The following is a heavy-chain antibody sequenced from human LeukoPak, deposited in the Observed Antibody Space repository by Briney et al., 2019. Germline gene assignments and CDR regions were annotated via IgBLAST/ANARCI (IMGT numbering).Heavy chain of an antibody. D-gene: IGHD3-22*01. Sequence: GGSLRLSCTASGFTFSSYGMHWVRQAPGKGLEWVAVISYDVGKKYYADSVKGRFTISRDNSKNTLYLQMNSLRAEDTAVYYCAKDDYYDTSGYRDWGQGTLVTVSS. J-gene: IGHJ4*02. CDR2: ISYDVGKK. CDR1: GFTFSSYG. V-gene: IGHV3-30*18. CDR3: AKDDYYDTSGYRD.